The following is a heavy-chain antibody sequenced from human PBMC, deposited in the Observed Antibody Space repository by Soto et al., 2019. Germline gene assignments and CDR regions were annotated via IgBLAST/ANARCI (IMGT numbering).Heavy chain of an antibody. Sequence: EAQLLESGGGLVQPGGSLRLSCAGSGFTFGDYAMNWVRQAPGKGLEWVAGISGGASTTYYADSVKGRFTISRDNSRDTLFLQMNSLTADDTAVYYCAKATTNGGWFNPFDSWGQGALVTVSS. J-gene: IGHJ4*02. CDR3: AKATTNGGWFNPFDS. D-gene: IGHD6-19*01. V-gene: IGHV3-23*01. CDR1: GFTFGDYA. CDR2: ISGGASTT.